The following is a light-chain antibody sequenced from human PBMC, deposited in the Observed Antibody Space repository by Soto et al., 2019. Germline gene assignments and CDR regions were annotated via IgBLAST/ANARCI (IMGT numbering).Light chain of an antibody. J-gene: IGKJ4*01. CDR2: DAS. CDR1: QGISNY. V-gene: IGKV1-9*01. CDR3: QQLNGYLALT. Sequence: DIQLTQSPSFLSASIGDRVTITCRASQGISNYLAWYQQKPGKAPRFLIYDASTLQSGVPSRFSGSRSGTEFTLTISSLQPEDFATYYCQQLNGYLALTFGGGTKVEIK.